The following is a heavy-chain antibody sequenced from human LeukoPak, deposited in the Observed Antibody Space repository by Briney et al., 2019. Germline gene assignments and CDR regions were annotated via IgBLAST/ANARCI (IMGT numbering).Heavy chain of an antibody. J-gene: IGHJ4*02. CDR1: GGSISSYY. Sequence: SETLSLTCTVSGGSISSYYWSWIRQPPGKGLEWIGYIYYSGSTNYNPSLKSRVTISVDTSKNQFSLKLSSVTAADTAVYYCASSRNFSSGWYLDYWGQGTLVTVSS. D-gene: IGHD6-19*01. CDR2: IYYSGST. V-gene: IGHV4-59*08. CDR3: ASSRNFSSGWYLDY.